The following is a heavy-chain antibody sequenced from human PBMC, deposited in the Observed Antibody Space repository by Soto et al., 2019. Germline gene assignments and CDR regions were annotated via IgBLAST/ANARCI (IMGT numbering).Heavy chain of an antibody. J-gene: IGHJ5*02. CDR2: MNPNNDAA. Sequence: GASVKVSCKASGYTFTNYDINWVRQAAGQGLEWMGWMNPNNDAADYAQKNQGRVTMTRDTSTSTAFMEVNRLRSEDTAVYYCARARGQHMVHNWLDPWGQGTLVTVSS. V-gene: IGHV1-8*01. D-gene: IGHD3-10*01. CDR3: ARARGQHMVHNWLDP. CDR1: GYTFTNYD.